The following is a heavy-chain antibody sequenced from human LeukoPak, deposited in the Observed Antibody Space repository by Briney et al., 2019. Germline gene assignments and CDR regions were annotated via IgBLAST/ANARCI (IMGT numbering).Heavy chain of an antibody. D-gene: IGHD6-13*01. V-gene: IGHV3-23*01. J-gene: IGHJ4*02. CDR1: GFTFSSYA. Sequence: GGSLRLSCAASGFTFSSYAISWVRQAPGKGLEWVSAISGSGGSTYYADSVKGRFTISRDNSKNTLYLQMNSLRAEDTAVYYCAKFGELYSSSWETFDYWGQGTLVTVSS. CDR2: ISGSGGST. CDR3: AKFGELYSSSWETFDY.